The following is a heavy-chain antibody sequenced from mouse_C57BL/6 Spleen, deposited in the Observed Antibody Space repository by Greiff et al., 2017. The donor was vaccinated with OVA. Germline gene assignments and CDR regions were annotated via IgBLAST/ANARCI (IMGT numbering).Heavy chain of an antibody. D-gene: IGHD2-1*01. J-gene: IGHJ1*03. V-gene: IGHV1-81*01. CDR3: AREEGNYERYFDV. Sequence: QVQLKESGAELARPGASVKLSCKASGYTFTSYGISWVKQRTGQGLEWIGEIYPRSGNTYYNEKFKGKATLTADKSSSTAYMELRSLTSEDSAVYFCAREEGNYERYFDVWGTGTTVTVSS. CDR1: GYTFTSYG. CDR2: IYPRSGNT.